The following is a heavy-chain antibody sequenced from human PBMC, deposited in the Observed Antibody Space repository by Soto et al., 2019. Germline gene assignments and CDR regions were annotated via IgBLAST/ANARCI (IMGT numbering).Heavy chain of an antibody. D-gene: IGHD2-2*01. V-gene: IGHV5-10-1*01. J-gene: IGHJ6*02. CDR2: IDPSDSYT. CDR1: GYSFTSYW. CDR3: ARGGDVVVPDAPYYYYGMDV. Sequence: GESLKISCKGSGYSFTSYWISWVRQMPGKGLEWMGRIDPSDSYTNYSPSFQGHVTISADKSISTAYLQWSSLKASDTAMYYCARGGDVVVPDAPYYYYGMDVWGQGTTVTVSS.